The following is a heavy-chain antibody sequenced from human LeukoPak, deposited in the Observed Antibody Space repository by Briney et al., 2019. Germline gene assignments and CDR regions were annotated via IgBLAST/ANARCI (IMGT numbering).Heavy chain of an antibody. D-gene: IGHD2-2*01. CDR2: INTNTGNP. V-gene: IGHV7-4-1*02. CDR1: GYTFTSYA. CDR3: ARGYCSGTSCYDLDY. Sequence: ASVKVSCKASGYTFTSYAMNWVRQAPGQGLEWMGWINTNTGNPTYAQGFTGRFVFSLDTSVSTAYLQISSLKAEDTAVYYCARGYCSGTSCYDLDYWGQGTLVTVSS. J-gene: IGHJ4*02.